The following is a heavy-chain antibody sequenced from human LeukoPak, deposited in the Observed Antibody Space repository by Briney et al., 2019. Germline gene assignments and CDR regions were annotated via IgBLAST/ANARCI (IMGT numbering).Heavy chain of an antibody. D-gene: IGHD1-26*01. V-gene: IGHV3-23*01. CDR2: ISGSGGTT. J-gene: IGHJ4*02. CDR1: GFTFSSSA. Sequence: GGSLRLSCAASGFTFSSSAMSWVRQAPGKGLEWVSGISGSGGTTYYADSVKGRFTISRDNSKNTLYLQINSLRAEDTAVHYCAKGLSGSYYFDYWGQGTLVTVSS. CDR3: AKGLSGSYYFDY.